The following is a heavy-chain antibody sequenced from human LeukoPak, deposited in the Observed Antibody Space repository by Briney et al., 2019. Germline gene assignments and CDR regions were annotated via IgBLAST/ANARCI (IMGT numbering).Heavy chain of an antibody. Sequence: GGSLRLSCAASGFTFSSYAMSWVRQAPGKGLEWVSAISGSGGGTYYADSVKGRFTISRDNPKNTLYLQMNSLRAEDSAIYYCAKVESSGWFTNYYYGMDVWGQGTTVTVSS. CDR2: ISGSGGGT. J-gene: IGHJ6*02. CDR1: GFTFSSYA. CDR3: AKVESSGWFTNYYYGMDV. V-gene: IGHV3-23*01. D-gene: IGHD6-19*01.